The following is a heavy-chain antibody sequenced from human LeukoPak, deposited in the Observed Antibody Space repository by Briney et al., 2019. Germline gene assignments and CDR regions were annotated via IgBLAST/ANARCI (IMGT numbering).Heavy chain of an antibody. D-gene: IGHD2-8*01. J-gene: IGHJ4*02. V-gene: IGHV1-2*04. Sequence: ASEKVSCKASGYTCTGYYMHWVRQAPGQWLEWMGWINPNSGGTNYAQKFQGWVTMTRDTSISTAYMELSRLRSDDTAVYYCARAYCTNGVCYFDYWGQGTLVTVSS. CDR3: ARAYCTNGVCYFDY. CDR2: INPNSGGT. CDR1: GYTCTGYY.